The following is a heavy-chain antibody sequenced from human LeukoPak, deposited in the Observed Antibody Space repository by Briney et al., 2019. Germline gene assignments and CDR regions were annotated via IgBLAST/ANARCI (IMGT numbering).Heavy chain of an antibody. Sequence: GGPLRLSCAASGFTFSSYAMSWVRQAPGKGLEWLSMISDSGGTTKNADSVKGRFTISRDNSKNTLYLQINSLRAEDTAVYYCAVVVGATTRVYWGQGTLVTVSS. CDR2: ISDSGGTT. D-gene: IGHD1-26*01. V-gene: IGHV3-23*01. CDR3: AVVVGATTRVY. J-gene: IGHJ4*02. CDR1: GFTFSSYA.